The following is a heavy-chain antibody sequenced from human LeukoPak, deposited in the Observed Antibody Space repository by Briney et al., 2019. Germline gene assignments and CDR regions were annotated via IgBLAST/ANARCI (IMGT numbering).Heavy chain of an antibody. J-gene: IGHJ4*02. Sequence: SETLSLTCAVYGGSFSGYYWSWIRQPPGKGLEWIGEINHSGSTNYNPSLKGRVTISVDTSKNQFSLKLSSVTAADTAVYYCARSPIFGVPTATYYFDYWGQGTLVTVSS. CDR2: INHSGST. CDR3: ARSPIFGVPTATYYFDY. V-gene: IGHV4-34*01. CDR1: GGSFSGYY. D-gene: IGHD2-2*01.